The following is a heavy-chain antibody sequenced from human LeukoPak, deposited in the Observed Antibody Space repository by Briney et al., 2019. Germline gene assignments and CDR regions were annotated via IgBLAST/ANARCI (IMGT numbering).Heavy chain of an antibody. V-gene: IGHV3-23*01. J-gene: IGHJ4*02. D-gene: IGHD1-26*01. CDR2: ISGGGGST. CDR1: GFTFSSYA. CDR3: AAGGGSGSYRTFDY. Sequence: GGSLRLSCAASGFTFSSYAMSWVRQAPGKGLEWVSAISGGGGSTYYTDSVKGRFTISRDNSKNTLYLQMNSLRAEDTAIYYCAAGGGSGSYRTFDYWGQGTLVTVSS.